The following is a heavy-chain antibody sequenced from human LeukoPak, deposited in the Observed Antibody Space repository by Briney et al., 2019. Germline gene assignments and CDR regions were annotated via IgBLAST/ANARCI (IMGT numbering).Heavy chain of an antibody. D-gene: IGHD5-12*01. J-gene: IGHJ5*02. CDR3: ARAEYSGYDYDLDP. CDR1: GFTFSSYW. Sequence: GGSLRLSCAASGFTFSSYWMHWVRQAPGKGLVWVSRINSDGSSTSCADSVKGRFTISRDNAKNTLYLQMNSLRAEDTAVYYCARAEYSGYDYDLDPWGQGTLVTVSS. CDR2: INSDGSST. V-gene: IGHV3-74*01.